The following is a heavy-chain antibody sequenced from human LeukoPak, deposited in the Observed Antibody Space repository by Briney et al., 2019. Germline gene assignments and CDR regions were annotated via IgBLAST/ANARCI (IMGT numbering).Heavy chain of an antibody. D-gene: IGHD2-2*01. J-gene: IGHJ4*02. V-gene: IGHV3-30*04. CDR2: ISYDGSNK. Sequence: GGSLRLSCAASGFTFSSYAMHWVRQAPGKGLEWVAVISYDGSNKYYADSVKGRFTISRDNSKNTPYLQMNSLRAEDTAVYYCARESSRGIYYFDYWGLGTLVTVSS. CDR1: GFTFSSYA. CDR3: ARESSRGIYYFDY.